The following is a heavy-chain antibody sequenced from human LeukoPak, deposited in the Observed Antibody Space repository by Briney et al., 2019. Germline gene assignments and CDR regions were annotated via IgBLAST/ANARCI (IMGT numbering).Heavy chain of an antibody. CDR1: GGSISSSVYY. J-gene: IGHJ4*02. V-gene: IGHV4-39*01. D-gene: IGHD3-22*01. CDR2: IHDRGST. CDR3: ARHGKNYYDSAGYYYFEY. Sequence: PSPTLSLTRTLSGGSISSSVYYSGWIRHPPGKGLEWIGTIHDRGSTDYHPSLKSRATISADTSKNRFSLNLSSVTAADTAVYYCARHGKNYYDSAGYYYFEYWGQGTLVTVSS.